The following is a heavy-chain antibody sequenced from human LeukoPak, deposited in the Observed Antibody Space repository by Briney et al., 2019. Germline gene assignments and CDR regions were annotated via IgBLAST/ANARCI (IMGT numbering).Heavy chain of an antibody. J-gene: IGHJ2*01. CDR1: GGSFSGYS. CDR3: ARKGGMVRGVIPRRNWYFDL. CDR2: INHSGST. V-gene: IGHV4-34*01. Sequence: SETLSLTCAVYGGSFSGYSWNWIRQPPVKGLEWIGEINHSGSTNYNPSLKSRVTISVDTSKNQFSLKLSSVTAADTAVYYCARKGGMVRGVIPRRNWYFDLWGRGTLVTVSS. D-gene: IGHD3-10*01.